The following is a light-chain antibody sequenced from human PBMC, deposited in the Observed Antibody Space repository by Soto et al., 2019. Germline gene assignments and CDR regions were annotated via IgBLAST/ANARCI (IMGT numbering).Light chain of an antibody. Sequence: DVQMTQSPSSLSASVGDRVIITCRASQNINTYVNWYQQKPGKAPKLLIYAASSLKSGVPSRFSGSGSGTDFTLTVSRLQPEDFATYYCQQSFSTPRAFGQGTKVEIK. CDR2: AAS. J-gene: IGKJ1*01. CDR1: QNINTY. V-gene: IGKV1-39*01. CDR3: QQSFSTPRA.